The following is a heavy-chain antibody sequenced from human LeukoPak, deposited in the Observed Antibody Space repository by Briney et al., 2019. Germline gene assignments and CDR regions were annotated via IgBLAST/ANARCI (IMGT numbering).Heavy chain of an antibody. J-gene: IGHJ4*02. CDR2: IYPGDSDT. V-gene: IGHV5-51*01. Sequence: GESLKISCKGSGYSFTSYWIGWVRQMPGKGLERMGIIYPGDSDTRYSPSFQGQVTISADKSISTAYLQWSSLKASDTAMYYCARPRTPYYYDSSGYDNSLDYWGQGTLVTVSS. D-gene: IGHD3-22*01. CDR3: ARPRTPYYYDSSGYDNSLDY. CDR1: GYSFTSYW.